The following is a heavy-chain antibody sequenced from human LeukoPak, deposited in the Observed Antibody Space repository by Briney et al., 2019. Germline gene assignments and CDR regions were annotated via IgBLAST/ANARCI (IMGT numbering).Heavy chain of an antibody. D-gene: IGHD1-26*01. V-gene: IGHV3-23*01. J-gene: IGHJ6*02. CDR2: FSGSGDSA. CDR1: GFTFSSYA. Sequence: PGGSLRLSCAASGFTFSSYAMTWVRQAPGKGLGWGSAFSGSGDSAYYADSVKGRFTISRDNSKNTLYLQMDGLGAENTAVYYCAKFSGSYYYYYAMDVWGQGTTVTVSS. CDR3: AKFSGSYYYYYAMDV.